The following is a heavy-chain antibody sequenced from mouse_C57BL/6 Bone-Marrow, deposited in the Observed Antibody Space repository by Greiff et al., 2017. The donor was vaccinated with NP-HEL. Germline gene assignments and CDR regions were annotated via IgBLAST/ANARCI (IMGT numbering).Heavy chain of an antibody. J-gene: IGHJ4*01. D-gene: IGHD1-1*01. V-gene: IGHV1-26*01. CDR2: INPNNGGT. CDR1: GYTFTDYY. CDR3: ARDYYGAMDY. Sequence: VQLKQSGPELVKPGASVKISCKASGYTFTDYYMNWVKQSHGKSLEWIGDINPNNGGTSYNQKFKGKATLTVDKSSSTAYMELRSLTSEDSAVYYCARDYYGAMDYWGQGTSVTVSS.